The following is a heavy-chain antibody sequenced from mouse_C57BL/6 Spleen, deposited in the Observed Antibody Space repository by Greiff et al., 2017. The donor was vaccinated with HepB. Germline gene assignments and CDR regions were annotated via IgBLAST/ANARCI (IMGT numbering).Heavy chain of an antibody. V-gene: IGHV1-54*01. J-gene: IGHJ4*01. CDR1: GYAFTNYL. CDR3: ARSDYGSSYDYAMDY. CDR2: INPGSGGT. D-gene: IGHD1-1*01. Sequence: VQLQQSGAELVRPGTSVKVSCKASGYAFTNYLIEWVKQRPGQGLEWIGVINPGSGGTNYNEKFKGKATLTADKSSSTAYMQLSSLTSEDSAVYFSARSDYGSSYDYAMDYWGQGTSVTVSS.